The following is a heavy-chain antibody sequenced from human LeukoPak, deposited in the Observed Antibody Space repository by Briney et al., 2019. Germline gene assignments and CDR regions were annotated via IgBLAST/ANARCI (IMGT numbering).Heavy chain of an antibody. J-gene: IGHJ5*02. Sequence: SETLSLTCTVSGGSISTYYWSWIRQPPGKGLAWIGYVYYGGSTSYSPSLKRRVTISVDTSKNHFSLKLSSVTAADTAVYYCEGGIFGVAQKWLAPWGQGTMVTVSS. V-gene: IGHV4-59*01. CDR2: VYYGGST. CDR3: EGGIFGVAQKWLAP. CDR1: GGSISTYY. D-gene: IGHD3-3*01.